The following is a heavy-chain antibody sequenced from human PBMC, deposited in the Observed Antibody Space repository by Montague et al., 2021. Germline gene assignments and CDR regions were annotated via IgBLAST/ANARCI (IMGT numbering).Heavy chain of an antibody. J-gene: IGHJ4*02. Sequence: SLRLSCAASGFTFGSYWMHWVRQAPGKGLVWVSRINSDGSSTSYADSVKGRYTISRDNAKNTLYLQMSSLRAVDTAVYYCARDGDYYDSGGYYPGYWGQGTLVTVSS. CDR1: GFTFGSYW. CDR2: INSDGSST. D-gene: IGHD3-22*01. CDR3: ARDGDYYDSGGYYPGY. V-gene: IGHV3-74*01.